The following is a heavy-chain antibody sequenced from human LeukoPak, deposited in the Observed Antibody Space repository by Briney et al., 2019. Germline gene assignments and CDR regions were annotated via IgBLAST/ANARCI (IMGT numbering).Heavy chain of an antibody. D-gene: IGHD4-17*01. CDR2: ISTSGGST. CDR3: ARVTDYALHIDY. J-gene: IGHJ4*02. Sequence: PGGSLRLSCAASGFTFSSYAMSWVRQAPGKGLEWVSGISTSGGSTSYADSVKGRFTIPRDNAKNSLYLQMNSLRAEDTAVYYCARVTDYALHIDYWGQGTLVTVSS. V-gene: IGHV3-23*01. CDR1: GFTFSSYA.